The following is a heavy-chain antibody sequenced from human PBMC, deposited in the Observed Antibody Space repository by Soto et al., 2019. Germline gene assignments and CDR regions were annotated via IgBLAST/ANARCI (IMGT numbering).Heavy chain of an antibody. CDR2: IKSKTDGGTT. CDR1: GFTFSNAW. J-gene: IGHJ6*04. CDR3: VSIAAATAEPTYYYYGMDV. V-gene: IGHV3-15*01. D-gene: IGHD6-13*01. Sequence: PGGSLRLSCAASGFTFSNAWMSLVRQAPGKGLEWVGRIKSKTDGGTTDYAAPVKGRFTISRDDSKKTLYLQMNSLKTEDTAVYYCVSIAAATAEPTYYYYGMDVWGVGTKVTVSS.